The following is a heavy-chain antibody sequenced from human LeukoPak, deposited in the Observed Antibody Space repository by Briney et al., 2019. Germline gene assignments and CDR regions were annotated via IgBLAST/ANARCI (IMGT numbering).Heavy chain of an antibody. CDR1: GYTFTSYA. Sequence: ASVKVSCKASGYTFTSYAMHWVRQAPGQRLEWMGWINAGNGNTKYSQKFQGRVTITRDTSASTAYMELSSLTSEATAVYYCARDHCSGGSCYDDASDIWGQGTMVTVSS. CDR3: ARDHCSGGSCYDDASDI. J-gene: IGHJ3*02. CDR2: INAGNGNT. D-gene: IGHD2-15*01. V-gene: IGHV1-3*01.